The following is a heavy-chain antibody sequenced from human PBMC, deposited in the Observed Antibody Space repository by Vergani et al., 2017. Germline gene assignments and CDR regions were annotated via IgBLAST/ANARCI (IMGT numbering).Heavy chain of an antibody. Sequence: EVQLVESGGGLVQPGGSLRLSCAASGFPLSNAWIHWVRQGPGKGLEWVSRVGFDGSDTVYADSVKGRFTISKDSAMNTVHLQMTNVRAEDTAVYFCARDGAGTIDFDYWGPGSLVTVSS. CDR1: GFPLSNAW. J-gene: IGHJ4*02. CDR3: ARDGAGTIDFDY. CDR2: VGFDGSDT. D-gene: IGHD1-26*01. V-gene: IGHV3-74*01.